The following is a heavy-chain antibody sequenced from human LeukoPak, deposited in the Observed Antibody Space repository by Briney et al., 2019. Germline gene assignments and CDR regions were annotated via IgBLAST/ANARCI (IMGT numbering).Heavy chain of an antibody. Sequence: GEALKISSKGSGYIFTTYWIAWVRQMPGKGLEWMGIIYPAYSDTRYSPSSQGQVTISADKSISTASLQLSSLGASDTAIYYCARYHSNSSGYYVLDIWGQGTMVTVSS. CDR2: IYPAYSDT. D-gene: IGHD3-22*01. CDR3: ARYHSNSSGYYVLDI. J-gene: IGHJ3*02. V-gene: IGHV5-51*01. CDR1: GYIFTTYW.